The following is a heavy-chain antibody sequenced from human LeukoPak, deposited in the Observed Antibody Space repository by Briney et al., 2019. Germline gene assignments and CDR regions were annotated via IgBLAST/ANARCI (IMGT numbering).Heavy chain of an antibody. Sequence: ASVKVSCKASGYTFTSYGISWVRQAPGQGLEWMGWMNPNSGNTGYAQKFRGRVTITRNTSISTAYMELSSLRSEDTAVYYCARYSDYYYYMDVWGKGTTVTVSS. CDR1: GYTFTSYG. CDR2: MNPNSGNT. CDR3: ARYSDYYYYMDV. V-gene: IGHV1-8*03. D-gene: IGHD2-15*01. J-gene: IGHJ6*03.